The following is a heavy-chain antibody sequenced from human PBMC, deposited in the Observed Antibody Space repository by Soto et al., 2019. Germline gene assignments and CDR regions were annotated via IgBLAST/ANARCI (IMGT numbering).Heavy chain of an antibody. CDR3: ARDGEYTSGWYSFDS. CDR1: GASISDYY. D-gene: IGHD6-19*01. J-gene: IGHJ5*01. V-gene: IGHV4-4*07. Sequence: SETLSLTCTVSGASISDYYWSWIRQPAGQALEWIGRVYVTGTTHFNPSLKSRVTMSVDTSNNQVSLKLSSVTAADAAIYYCARDGEYTSGWYSFDSWGQGTLVTVSS. CDR2: VYVTGTT.